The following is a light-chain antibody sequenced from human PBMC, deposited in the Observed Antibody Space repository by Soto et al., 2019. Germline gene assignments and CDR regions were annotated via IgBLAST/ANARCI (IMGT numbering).Light chain of an antibody. V-gene: IGLV2-8*01. J-gene: IGLJ1*01. Sequence: QSVLTQPPSASGSLGQSVTISCTGTSSDVGGYNYVSWYQQLPGKAPKLIIYAVNKWPSGVPDRFSGSKSGNTASLTVSGLQAEDEADYYCSSYAGTSDIVFGSGTKLTVL. CDR1: SSDVGGYNY. CDR2: AVN. CDR3: SSYAGTSDIV.